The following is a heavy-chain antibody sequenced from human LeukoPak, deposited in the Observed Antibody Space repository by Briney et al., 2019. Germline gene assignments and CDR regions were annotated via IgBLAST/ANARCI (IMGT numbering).Heavy chain of an antibody. D-gene: IGHD6-13*01. Sequence: SETLSLTCTVSGGPMSSSSYHWGWIRQPPGKGLEWIGTIYYSGSTYYNPSLKSRVTVSVDTSKNQFSLKVSSVTAADTAVYYCARISGYRSNWSIDYWGQGTLVTVSS. J-gene: IGHJ4*02. V-gene: IGHV4-39*01. CDR2: IYYSGST. CDR3: ARISGYRSNWSIDY. CDR1: GGPMSSSSYH.